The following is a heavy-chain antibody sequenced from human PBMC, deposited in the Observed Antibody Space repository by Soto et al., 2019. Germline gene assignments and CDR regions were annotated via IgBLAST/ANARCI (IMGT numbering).Heavy chain of an antibody. Sequence: SETLSLTCTVSAGSITTSYWSWIRQPLGKALEWIGYISYRGSTNYNPSLKSRLTVSIDTSKSQISLKLTSMTTADTAVYYCASSGIVGREVNTWFDPWGQGTLVTVSS. J-gene: IGHJ5*02. CDR2: ISYRGST. V-gene: IGHV4-59*01. CDR1: AGSITTSY. CDR3: ASSGIVGREVNTWFDP. D-gene: IGHD3-22*01.